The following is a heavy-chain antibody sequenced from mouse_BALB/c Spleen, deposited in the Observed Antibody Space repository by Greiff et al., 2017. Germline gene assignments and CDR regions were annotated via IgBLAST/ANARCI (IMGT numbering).Heavy chain of an antibody. CDR3: TRRYGNYGWFAY. CDR2: INPSNGGT. Sequence: QVQLKESGAELVKPGASVKLSCKASGYTFTSYYMYWVKQRPGQGLEWIGEINPSNGGTNFNEKFKSKATLTVDKSSSTAYMQLSSLTSEDSAVYYCTRRYGNYGWFAYWGQGTLVTVSA. D-gene: IGHD2-1*01. J-gene: IGHJ3*01. V-gene: IGHV1S81*02. CDR1: GYTFTSYY.